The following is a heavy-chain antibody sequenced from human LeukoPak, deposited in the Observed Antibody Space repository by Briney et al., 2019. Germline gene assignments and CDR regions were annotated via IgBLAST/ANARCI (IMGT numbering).Heavy chain of an antibody. CDR2: IYTGGAT. J-gene: IGHJ4*02. Sequence: GGSLRLSCAASTFTVSGDYMSWVRKAPGKVLEWVSLIYTGGATYYADSVKGRFTISRDNSKKVLFLQMNSLTAEDTAVYYCASRVWWGQGTLVTVSS. CDR1: TFTVSGDY. V-gene: IGHV3-53*01. CDR3: ASRVW.